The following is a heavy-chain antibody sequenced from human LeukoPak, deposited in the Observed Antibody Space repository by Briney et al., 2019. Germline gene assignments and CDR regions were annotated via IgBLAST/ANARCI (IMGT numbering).Heavy chain of an antibody. Sequence: ASVKVSCKASGYTFTSYGISWVRQAPGQGLEWMGWISAYNGNTNYAQKLQGRVTMTTDTSTSTAYMELRSLRSDDTAMYYCARDREFSGSGWDGNYYYGTDVWGQGTTVTVSS. D-gene: IGHD6-19*01. CDR3: ARDREFSGSGWDGNYYYGTDV. J-gene: IGHJ6*02. CDR2: ISAYNGNT. V-gene: IGHV1-18*01. CDR1: GYTFTSYG.